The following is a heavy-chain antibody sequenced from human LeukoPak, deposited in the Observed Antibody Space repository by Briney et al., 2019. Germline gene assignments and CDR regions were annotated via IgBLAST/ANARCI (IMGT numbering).Heavy chain of an antibody. D-gene: IGHD1-26*01. CDR3: TRENPLYYEEAWTNWFDP. J-gene: IGHJ5*02. Sequence: GGSLRLSCTVSGFTFSSYSMHWVRQAPGKGLDWVSSISYDGSNKDYADSVKGRFTISRDTSKDTLYPQMNSLRAEDTAMYYCTRENPLYYEEAWTNWFDPWGQGTLVTVSS. V-gene: IGHV3-30-3*01. CDR1: GFTFSSYS. CDR2: ISYDGSNK.